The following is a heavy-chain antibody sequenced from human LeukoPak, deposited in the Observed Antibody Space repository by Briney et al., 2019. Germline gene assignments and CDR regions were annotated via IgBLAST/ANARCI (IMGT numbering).Heavy chain of an antibody. CDR3: ARHFTTGSIDH. V-gene: IGHV3-30-3*01. Sequence: PGTSLRLSCAASGFIFSTYDMHWVRQAPGKGLERVAVISRNGGIRYHADSVKGRFTISRDNSKDTLYLQMNSLRADDTAVYYCARHFTTGSIDHWGQGNLITVSS. CDR2: ISRNGGIR. J-gene: IGHJ4*02. D-gene: IGHD3-9*01. CDR1: GFIFSTYD.